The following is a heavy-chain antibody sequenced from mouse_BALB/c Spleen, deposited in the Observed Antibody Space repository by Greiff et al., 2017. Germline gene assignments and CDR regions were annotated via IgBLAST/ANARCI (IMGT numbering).Heavy chain of an antibody. V-gene: IGHV5-6*01. CDR2: ISSGGSYT. CDR3: ARNASYGNYFDY. CDR1: GFTFSSYG. D-gene: IGHD2-10*01. J-gene: IGHJ2*01. Sequence: EVQRVESGGDLVKPGGSLKLSCAASGFTFSSYGMSWVRQTPDKRLEWVATISSGGSYTYYPDSVKGRFTISRDNAKNTLYLQMSSLKSEDTAMYYCARNASYGNYFDYWGQGTTLTVSS.